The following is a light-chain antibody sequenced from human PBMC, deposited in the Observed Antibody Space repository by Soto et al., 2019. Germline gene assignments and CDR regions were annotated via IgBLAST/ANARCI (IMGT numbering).Light chain of an antibody. J-gene: IGLJ1*01. CDR1: SSDVGIYNL. V-gene: IGLV2-23*02. Sequence: QSVLTQPASVSGSPGQSITISCTGTSSDVGIYNLVSWYQQHPGKAPKLIIYEVSKRPSGVSIRFSGSKSGNTASLTISGLQAEDEADYYCCSYVVSYLFGTGTKLTVL. CDR2: EVS. CDR3: CSYVVSYL.